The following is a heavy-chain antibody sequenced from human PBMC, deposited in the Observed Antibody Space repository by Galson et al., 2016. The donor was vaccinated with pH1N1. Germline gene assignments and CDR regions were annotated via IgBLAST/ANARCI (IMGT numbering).Heavy chain of an antibody. D-gene: IGHD3-22*01. Sequence: SVKVSCKASGDIFINYPISWVRQAPGQGLEWMGGIMPIFDKPTYAQKFQGRVTITTDKSTSTTYMVLSSLRSEDTAVYYCARGGGTYYQNYWYFNLWGRGTLVTVSS. CDR3: ARGGGTYYQNYWYFNL. CDR2: IMPIFDKP. V-gene: IGHV1-69*05. CDR1: GDIFINYP. J-gene: IGHJ2*01.